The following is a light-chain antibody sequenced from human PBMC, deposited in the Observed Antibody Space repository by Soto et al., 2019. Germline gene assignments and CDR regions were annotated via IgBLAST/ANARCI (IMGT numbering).Light chain of an antibody. CDR3: SSYTTSSALVV. J-gene: IGLJ2*01. V-gene: IGLV2-14*01. CDR1: SSDVGAYDF. Sequence: QCALTQPASVSGSPGQSITISCSGTSSDVGAYDFVSWYQQHPGKAPKLIIFEVSHRPSGVSNRFSGSKSGNMASLTISGLQAEDESDYYCSSYTTSSALVVFGGGTKLTVL. CDR2: EVS.